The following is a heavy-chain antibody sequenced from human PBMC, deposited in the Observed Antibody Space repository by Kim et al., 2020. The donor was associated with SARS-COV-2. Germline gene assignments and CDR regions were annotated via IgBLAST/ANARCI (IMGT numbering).Heavy chain of an antibody. D-gene: IGHD1-7*01. CDR2: ISAYNGNT. Sequence: ASVKVSCKASGYTFTSYGISWVRQAPGQGLEWMGWISAYNGNTNYAQKLQGRVTMTTDTSTSTAYMELRSLRSDDTAVYYCARVPFRFHLELRGSFDYWGQGTLVTVSS. J-gene: IGHJ4*02. V-gene: IGHV1-18*01. CDR1: GYTFTSYG. CDR3: ARVPFRFHLELRGSFDY.